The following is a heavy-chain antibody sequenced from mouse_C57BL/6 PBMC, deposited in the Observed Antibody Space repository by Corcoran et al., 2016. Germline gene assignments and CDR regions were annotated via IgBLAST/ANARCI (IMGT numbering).Heavy chain of an antibody. CDR2: ISYDGSN. CDR3: ARGGLGDYDGDWYFDV. J-gene: IGHJ1*03. V-gene: IGHV3-6*01. Sequence: DVQLQESGPGLVKPSQSLSLTCSVTGYSITSGYYWNWIRQFPGNKLEWMGYISYDGSNNYNPSLKNRISITRDTSKNQFFLKLNSVTTEDTATYYCARGGLGDYDGDWYFDVWGTGTTVTVSS. CDR1: GYSITSGYY. D-gene: IGHD2-4*01.